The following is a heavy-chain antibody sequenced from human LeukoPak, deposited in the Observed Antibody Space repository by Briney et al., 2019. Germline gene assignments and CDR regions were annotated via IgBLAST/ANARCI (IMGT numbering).Heavy chain of an antibody. CDR3: ASGFWSGYSSY. J-gene: IGHJ4*02. CDR1: GGSFSGYY. D-gene: IGHD3-3*01. Sequence: SETLSLTCAVYGGSFSGYYWSWIRQPPGKGLEWIGEINHSGSTNYNPSLKSRVTISVDTSKNQFSLKLSSVTAADTAVYYCASGFWSGYSSYWGQGTLVTVSS. V-gene: IGHV4-34*01. CDR2: INHSGST.